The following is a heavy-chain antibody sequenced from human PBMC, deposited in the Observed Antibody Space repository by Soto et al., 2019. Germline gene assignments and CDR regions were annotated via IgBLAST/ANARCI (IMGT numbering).Heavy chain of an antibody. V-gene: IGHV1-69*13. D-gene: IGHD3-3*01. Sequence: ASVKVSCKASGCTFSSYAISWVRQAPGQGLEWMGGIIPIIGTANYSQKFQGRVTITGDESTSTAYMELSSLRSEDTAVYYCARGGTIRFLEPPFAYGGMDVRGQGTTVTVSS. CDR3: ARGGTIRFLEPPFAYGGMDV. J-gene: IGHJ6*02. CDR1: GCTFSSYA. CDR2: IIPIIGTA.